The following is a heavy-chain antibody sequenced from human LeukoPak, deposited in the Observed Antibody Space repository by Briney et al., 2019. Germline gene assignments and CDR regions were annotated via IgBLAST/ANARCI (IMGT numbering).Heavy chain of an antibody. CDR3: AREGIAAVFDY. CDR1: GFTFSSYG. CDR2: ISSSGSTI. D-gene: IGHD6-13*01. V-gene: IGHV3-48*03. Sequence: GGSLRLSCAASGFTFSSYGMNWVRQAPGKGLEWVSYISSSGSTIYYADSVKGRFTISRDNAKNSLYLQMNSLRAEDTAVYYCAREGIAAVFDYWGQGTLVTVSS. J-gene: IGHJ4*02.